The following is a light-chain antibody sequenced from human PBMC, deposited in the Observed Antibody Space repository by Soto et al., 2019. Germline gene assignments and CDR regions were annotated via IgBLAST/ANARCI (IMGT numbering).Light chain of an antibody. CDR2: GNS. V-gene: IGLV1-40*01. CDR1: SSNFGAGYD. CDR3: QSYDSSLSGSSYV. Sequence: QSVLTQPPSVSGAPGQRVTISCTGSSSNFGAGYDVHWYQQLPGTAPKLLIYGNSNRPSGVPDRFSGSKSGTSASLAITGLQAEDEADYYCQSYDSSLSGSSYVFGTGTKLTVL. J-gene: IGLJ1*01.